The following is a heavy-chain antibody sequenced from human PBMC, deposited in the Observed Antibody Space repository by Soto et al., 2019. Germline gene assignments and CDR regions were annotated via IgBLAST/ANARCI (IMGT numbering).Heavy chain of an antibody. CDR3: AKAAATYYCSGGYRYNYHFDS. D-gene: IGHD2-15*01. J-gene: IGHJ4*02. Sequence: PGGSLRLSCAASGFTFSNYDMHWVRQAPGKGLEWVAVISYDGSNKYYADSVRGRFTISRDNSKNTLYLQMNSLRADDTAVYYCAKAAATYYCSGGYRYNYHFDSWGQGTLVTVSS. CDR1: GFTFSNYD. V-gene: IGHV3-30*18. CDR2: ISYDGSNK.